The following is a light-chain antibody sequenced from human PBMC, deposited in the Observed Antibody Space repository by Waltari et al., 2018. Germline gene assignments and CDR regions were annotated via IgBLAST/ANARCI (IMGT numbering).Light chain of an antibody. CDR2: EVS. CDR1: SRDVGGYNY. V-gene: IGLV2-14*01. CDR3: SSYRSDSTVI. Sequence: QSALTQPASVSGSPGQSITISCTGTSRDVGGYNYVSWYQKYPGKAPKLMIYEVSNRPSGVSNLVSGSKSGNTASLTISGLQAEDEADYYCSSYRSDSTVIFGGGTKLTVL. J-gene: IGLJ2*01.